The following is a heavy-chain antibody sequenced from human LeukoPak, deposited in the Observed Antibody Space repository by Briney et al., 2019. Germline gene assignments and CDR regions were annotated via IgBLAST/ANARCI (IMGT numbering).Heavy chain of an antibody. CDR3: AKVIVVRGVSDAFDI. CDR2: ISGSGGST. J-gene: IGHJ3*02. Sequence: GGSLRLSCAASGFTFSSYAMSRVRQAPGKGLEWVSAISGSGGSTYYADPVKGRFTISRDNSKNTLYLQMNSLRAEDTAVYYCAKVIVVRGVSDAFDIWGQGTMVTVSS. V-gene: IGHV3-23*01. D-gene: IGHD3-10*01. CDR1: GFTFSSYA.